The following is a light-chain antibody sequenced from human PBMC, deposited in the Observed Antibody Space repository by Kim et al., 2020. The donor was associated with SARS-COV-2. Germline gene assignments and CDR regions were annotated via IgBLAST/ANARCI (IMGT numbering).Light chain of an antibody. J-gene: IGKJ2*01. CDR3: QQYNSFSYT. Sequence: SASVGDRVTITCRASQSISHWLAWYQQKPGKAPKVLISKASTLESGVPSRFSGSGSGTEFTLTISSLQPDDFAIYYCQQYNSFSYTFGQGTKLEI. CDR2: KAS. CDR1: QSISHW. V-gene: IGKV1-5*03.